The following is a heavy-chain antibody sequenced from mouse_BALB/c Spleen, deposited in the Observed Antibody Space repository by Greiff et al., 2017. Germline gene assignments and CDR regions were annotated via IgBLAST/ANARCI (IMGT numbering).Heavy chain of an antibody. CDR2: IWTGGGT. V-gene: IGHV2-9-2*01. J-gene: IGHJ4*01. Sequence: VKLQESGPGLVAPSQSLSITCTVSGFSLTSYDISWIRQPPGKGLEWLGVIWTGGGTNYNSAFMSRLSISKDNSKSQVFLKMNSLQTDDTAIYYCVRAYGRGAMDYWGQGTSVTVSS. D-gene: IGHD2-1*01. CDR3: VRAYGRGAMDY. CDR1: GFSLTSYD.